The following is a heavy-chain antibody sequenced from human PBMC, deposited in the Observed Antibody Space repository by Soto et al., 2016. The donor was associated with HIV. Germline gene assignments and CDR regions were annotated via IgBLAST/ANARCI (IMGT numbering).Heavy chain of an antibody. CDR2: VSSDGSIT. Sequence: EVQLVETGGGLVQPGGSLRLSCAASGLTFSRYWMHWVRQVPGKGLLWVSCVSSDGSITTYADSVKGRFTISRDNTKKTLFLQMNSLRVEDTAVYYCASLVWFGGHANYYGMDVWGQGTPVTVSS. CDR3: ASLVWFGGHANYYGMDV. D-gene: IGHD3-10*01. V-gene: IGHV3-74*01. J-gene: IGHJ6*02. CDR1: GLTFSRYW.